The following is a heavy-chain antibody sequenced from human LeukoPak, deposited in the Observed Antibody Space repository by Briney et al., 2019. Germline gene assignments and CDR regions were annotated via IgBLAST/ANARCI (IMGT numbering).Heavy chain of an antibody. D-gene: IGHD6-13*01. J-gene: IGHJ4*02. CDR3: ARGHRVAAAGNFDY. CDR1: GFTFSSYG. Sequence: GGSLRLSCAASGFTFSSYGMHWVRQAPGKGLEWVAFIRYDGSNKYYADSVKGRFIISRDKSKNTLYLQMNSLRAEDTAVYYCARGHRVAAAGNFDYWGQGTLVTVSS. V-gene: IGHV3-30*02. CDR2: IRYDGSNK.